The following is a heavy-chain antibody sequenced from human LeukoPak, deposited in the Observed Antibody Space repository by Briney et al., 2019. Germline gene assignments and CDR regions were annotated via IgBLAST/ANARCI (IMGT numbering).Heavy chain of an antibody. J-gene: IGHJ4*02. CDR3: ARVPASIAVRPADY. D-gene: IGHD6-6*01. Sequence: GASVKVSCKASGYTFTGYYMHWVRQAPGQGLEWMGWISPNSGGTNYAQKFQGRVTMTRDTSISTTYMELSRLRSDDTAVYYCARVPASIAVRPADYWGQGTLVSVSS. CDR2: ISPNSGGT. V-gene: IGHV1-2*02. CDR1: GYTFTGYY.